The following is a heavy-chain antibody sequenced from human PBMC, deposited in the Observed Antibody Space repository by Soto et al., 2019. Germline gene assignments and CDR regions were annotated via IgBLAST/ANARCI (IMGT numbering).Heavy chain of an antibody. CDR2: IYWNDDK. J-gene: IGHJ4*02. CDR3: AHFGSRWLQSYYFDY. D-gene: IGHD5-12*01. CDR1: RFSLSTSGVG. V-gene: IGHV2-5*01. Sequence: QITLKESGPTLVKPTQTRTLTCTFSRFSLSTSGVGVGWIRRPPGKALEWLALIYWNDDKRYSPSLKSRLTITKDTSKNQVVLTMTNMDPVDTATYYCAHFGSRWLQSYYFDYWGQGTLVTVSS.